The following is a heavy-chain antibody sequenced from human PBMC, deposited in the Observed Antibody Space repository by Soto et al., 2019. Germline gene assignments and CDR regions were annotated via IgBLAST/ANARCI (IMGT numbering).Heavy chain of an antibody. D-gene: IGHD6-19*01. V-gene: IGHV3-23*01. J-gene: IGHJ4*02. CDR3: AKDPGASSDWHGGLY. CDR1: GFTFSSYA. Sequence: GGSLRLSCAASGFTFSSYAMSWVRQAPGKGLEWASAISGSGGSTYYADSVKGRFTISRDNSKNTLYLQMNSLRAEDTAVYYCAKDPGASSDWHGGLYWGQGTLVTVSS. CDR2: ISGSGGST.